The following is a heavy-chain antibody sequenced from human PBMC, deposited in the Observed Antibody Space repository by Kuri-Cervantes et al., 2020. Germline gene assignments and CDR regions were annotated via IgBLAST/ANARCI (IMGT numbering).Heavy chain of an antibody. Sequence: GGSLRLSCAASGFTFSSSWMHWVCQAPEKGLEWVADIKCDGSEKYYVDSVKGRLTISRDNAKKSLYLQMNSLRAEDTAVYYCARDSGNGMDVWGQGTTVTVSS. J-gene: IGHJ6*02. CDR1: GFTFSSSW. D-gene: IGHD2-21*01. CDR2: IKCDGSEK. CDR3: ARDSGNGMDV. V-gene: IGHV3-52*01.